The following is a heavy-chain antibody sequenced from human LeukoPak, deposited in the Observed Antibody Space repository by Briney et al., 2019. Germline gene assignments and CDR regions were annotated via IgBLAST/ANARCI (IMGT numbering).Heavy chain of an antibody. CDR1: GDSISGYY. J-gene: IGHJ4*02. CDR3: ARLGSYYDY. Sequence: NPSETLSLTCTVSGDSISGYYWSWIRQPPGKGLEWIGNIYYSGTTNYNPSLQSRVTISVDTSKDQFSLKLSSVTVADTAVYYCARLGSYYDYWGQGTLVTVSS. V-gene: IGHV4-59*08. D-gene: IGHD1-26*01. CDR2: IYYSGTT.